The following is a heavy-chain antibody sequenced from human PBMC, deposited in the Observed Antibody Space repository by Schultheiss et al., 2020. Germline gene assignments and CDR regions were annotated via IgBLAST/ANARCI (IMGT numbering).Heavy chain of an antibody. CDR1: GGSVSSGYYY. J-gene: IGHJ6*02. Sequence: SQTLSLTCTVSGGSVSSGYYYWTWIRQPPGKGLEWIGYIYYSGSTYYNPSLKSRVTISVDTSKNQFSLKLSSVTAADTAVYYCARGFVVVVAAGRGMDVWGQGTTVTVSS. V-gene: IGHV4-31*03. CDR2: IYYSGST. CDR3: ARGFVVVVAAGRGMDV. D-gene: IGHD2-15*01.